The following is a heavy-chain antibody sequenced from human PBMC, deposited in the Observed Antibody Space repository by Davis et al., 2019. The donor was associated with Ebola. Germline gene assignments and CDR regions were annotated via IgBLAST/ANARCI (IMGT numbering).Heavy chain of an antibody. J-gene: IGHJ6*02. V-gene: IGHV4-61*09. Sequence: PSETLSLTCTVSGASTSSGSYYWSWIRQPAGKGLEWIGQIYTSGGSHYNPSLKSRATMSVDTSKNQFSLKRTSVTAADTAVNYCARNGSATYYDSRYDGIDVWGHGTTVTVSS. D-gene: IGHD3-10*01. CDR2: IYTSGGS. CDR3: ARNGSATYYDSRYDGIDV. CDR1: GASTSSGSYY.